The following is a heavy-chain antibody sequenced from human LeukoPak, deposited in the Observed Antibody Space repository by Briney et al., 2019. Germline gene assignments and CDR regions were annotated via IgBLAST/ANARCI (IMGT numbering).Heavy chain of an antibody. Sequence: PGGSLRLSCAASGFTFSSYSMKWVRQAPGKGLEWVSSITSSNNYIYYADSMKGRFTISRDNAKNSLYLQMNSLRAEDTAVYYCVTTWGAHYWYFDLWGRGALVTVSS. V-gene: IGHV3-21*01. J-gene: IGHJ2*01. CDR2: ITSSNNYI. CDR3: VTTWGAHYWYFDL. CDR1: GFTFSSYS. D-gene: IGHD1-26*01.